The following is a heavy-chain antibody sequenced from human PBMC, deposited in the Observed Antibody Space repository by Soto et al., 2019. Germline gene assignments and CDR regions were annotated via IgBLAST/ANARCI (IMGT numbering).Heavy chain of an antibody. CDR2: GYNSGST. Sequence: SETVSLTCTVTGDSVNSYDRSWMRQPPGKGLEWMGYGYNSGSTNYNPSLTRRVTISVDTSKNQSSLRQESVTAADTAVYYCARAETSGIHYFDYWGQGSLVTVSS. CDR1: GDSVNSYD. D-gene: IGHD6-13*01. J-gene: IGHJ4*02. CDR3: ARAETSGIHYFDY. V-gene: IGHV4-59*02.